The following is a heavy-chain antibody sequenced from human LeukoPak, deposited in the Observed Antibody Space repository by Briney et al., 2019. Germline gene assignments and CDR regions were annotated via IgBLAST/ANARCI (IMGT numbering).Heavy chain of an antibody. D-gene: IGHD5-18*01. CDR3: APPADTAMLIR. CDR2: ISSSGNTT. J-gene: IGHJ4*02. V-gene: IGHV3-11*04. Sequence: GGSLRLSCAASGFTFSDYYMSWTRQAPGKGLEWVSHISSSGNTTYYADSVKGRFTISRDNAKNSLYLQMNSLRAEDTAVYYCAPPADTAMLIRWGQGTLVTVSS. CDR1: GFTFSDYY.